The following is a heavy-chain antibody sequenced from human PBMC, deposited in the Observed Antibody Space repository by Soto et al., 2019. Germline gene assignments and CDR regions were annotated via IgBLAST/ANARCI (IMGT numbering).Heavy chain of an antibody. CDR3: AKARGSWYFDL. V-gene: IGHV3-23*01. CDR1: GFTFSSYA. J-gene: IGHJ2*01. Sequence: EVQLLESGGDLVQPGGSLRLSCAASGFTFSSYAMSWVRQAPGKGLEWVSSISGSGGNTYYADSVKGRFTISRDNSKNTLFLQMDSLRADDTAVYYCAKARGSWYFDLWGRGTLVTVSS. CDR2: ISGSGGNT. D-gene: IGHD5-12*01.